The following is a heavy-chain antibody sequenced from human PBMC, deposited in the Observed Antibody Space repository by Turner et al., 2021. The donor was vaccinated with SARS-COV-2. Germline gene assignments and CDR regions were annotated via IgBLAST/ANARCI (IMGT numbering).Heavy chain of an antibody. Sequence: EVQLVESGGGLVKPGGSLKLPCTASGGFTFNKAWMSWVRQSLGKGLEWVGGINSKADDGTTHYAAPVKGRFTISRDDSNNTLYMQMNSLKTEDTAVYYCTTGPALSLRWGQGTLVTVSS. CDR1: GGFTFNKAW. J-gene: IGHJ4*02. CDR3: TTGPALSLR. CDR2: INSKADDGTT. V-gene: IGHV3-15*01.